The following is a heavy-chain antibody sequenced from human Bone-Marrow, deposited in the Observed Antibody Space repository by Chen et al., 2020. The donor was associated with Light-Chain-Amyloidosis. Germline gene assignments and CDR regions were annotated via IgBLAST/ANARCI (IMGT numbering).Heavy chain of an antibody. J-gene: IGHJ6*04. CDR2: TFYGGDT. Sequence: EESGPRLVRLPEALSLTSSVSGDSVTIRSFWGWVRHSPEKGLEWIGNTFYGGDTQYNPSLYSSVSISIDASKNKFTLRLSSVTDADTAKYFGGGDGIQSAPYYYEMDVWGKGNTVTVAS. CDR3: GGDGIQSAPYYYEMDV. V-gene: IGHV4-39*02. CDR1: GDSVTIRSF.